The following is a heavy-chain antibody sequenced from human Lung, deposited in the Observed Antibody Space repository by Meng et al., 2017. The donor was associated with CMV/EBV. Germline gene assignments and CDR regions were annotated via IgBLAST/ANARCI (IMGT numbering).Heavy chain of an antibody. D-gene: IGHD3-22*01. Sequence: QVQLVQSGSELKKPGDSVRVCCKASGYTFTSYVMNWVRQAPGKGLELMGWINTNTGNPTYAQGFTGRFVFSLDTSVSTAYLQISSLKAEDTAVYYCARGDYYDSSGLDYWGQGTLVPVSS. CDR3: ARGDYYDSSGLDY. J-gene: IGHJ4*02. CDR1: GYTFTSYV. V-gene: IGHV7-4-1*02. CDR2: INTNTGNP.